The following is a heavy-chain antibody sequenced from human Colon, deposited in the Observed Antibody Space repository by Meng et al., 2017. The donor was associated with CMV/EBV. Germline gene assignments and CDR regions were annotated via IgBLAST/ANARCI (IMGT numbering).Heavy chain of an antibody. Sequence: QLQLQQWGAGLLKPSETLSLTCAVYGAFSGYYWSWIRQAPGKGLEWIGEINHSGSTSYNPSLKSRVTISVDMSKNQFSLKLSSVTAADTAVYYCAHGSSIATTCWGQGTLVTVSS. J-gene: IGHJ4*02. V-gene: IGHV4-34*01. D-gene: IGHD5-24*01. CDR1: GAFSGYY. CDR2: INHSGST. CDR3: AHGSSIATTC.